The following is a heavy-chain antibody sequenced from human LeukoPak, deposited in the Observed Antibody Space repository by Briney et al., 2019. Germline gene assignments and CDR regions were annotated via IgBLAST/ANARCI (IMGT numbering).Heavy chain of an antibody. Sequence: SETLSLTCAVYGGSFSGYYWSWIRQPPGKGLEWIGNFYTGGSVHQNPSLKSRVTISGDPSQKQFSLRLSSVTAADMAVYYCARHGTGVPAYGMDVWGQGTTVTVSS. CDR2: FYTGGSV. J-gene: IGHJ6*02. CDR3: ARHGTGVPAYGMDV. V-gene: IGHV4-59*08. CDR1: GGSFSGYY. D-gene: IGHD1-1*01.